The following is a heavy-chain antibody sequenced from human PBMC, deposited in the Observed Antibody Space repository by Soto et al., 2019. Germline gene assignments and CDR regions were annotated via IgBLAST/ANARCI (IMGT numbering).Heavy chain of an antibody. D-gene: IGHD3-22*01. CDR2: ISGSGSTI. Sequence: VGPLRLSGAASGFNFSSTAVSGVRQAPGKGPEWISSISGSGSTIYYADSVKGRFTMSRDNSKNTRNLQMSSLRAEDTALYYCAKVFYYYDSSGYYYFDYWGQGTLVTVSS. CDR3: AKVFYYYDSSGYYYFDY. CDR1: GFNFSSTA. V-gene: IGHV3-23*01. J-gene: IGHJ4*02.